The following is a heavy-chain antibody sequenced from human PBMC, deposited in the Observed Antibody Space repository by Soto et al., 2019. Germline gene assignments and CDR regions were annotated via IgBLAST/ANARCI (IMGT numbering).Heavy chain of an antibody. D-gene: IGHD2-15*01. CDR3: AKDDFIVVVAATPAFYGMHX. Sequence: PGGSLRLSFEASGFTFSSYAMSWVRQAPGKGLEWVSSISDSDDGGTYYADSVKGRFTISRENSKITLYMQMDSLRAEDTAVYYCAKDDFIVVVAATPAFYGMHXWGQGTTVTVS. CDR1: GFTFSSYA. J-gene: IGHJ6*02. CDR2: ISDSDDGGT. V-gene: IGHV3-23*01.